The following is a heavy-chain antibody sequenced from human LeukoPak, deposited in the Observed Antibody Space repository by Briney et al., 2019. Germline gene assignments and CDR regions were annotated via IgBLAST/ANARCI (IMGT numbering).Heavy chain of an antibody. CDR2: FDPEDGET. CDR1: GYTLTELS. CDR3: EAHYDFWSGSDTPAYGMDV. J-gene: IGHJ6*02. V-gene: IGHV1-24*01. Sequence: ASVKVSRKVSGYTLTELSMHWVRQAPGKGLEWMGGFDPEDGETIYAQKFQGRVTVTEDTSTDTAYMELSSLRSEDTAVYYCEAHYDFWSGSDTPAYGMDVWGQGTTVTVSS. D-gene: IGHD3-3*01.